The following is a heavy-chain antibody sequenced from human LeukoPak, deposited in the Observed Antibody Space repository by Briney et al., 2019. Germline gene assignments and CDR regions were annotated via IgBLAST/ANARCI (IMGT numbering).Heavy chain of an antibody. Sequence: ASVKVSCKASGYTFTSYYMHWVRQAPGQGLEWMGIINPSNGRTSFAQKFQGRVTMTRDTSTSTVYMELSSLRSEDTAVYYCARGPRITLIRGGQWYYYMDVWGKGTTVTISS. CDR2: INPSNGRT. V-gene: IGHV1-46*01. D-gene: IGHD3-10*01. J-gene: IGHJ6*03. CDR3: ARGPRITLIRGGQWYYYMDV. CDR1: GYTFTSYY.